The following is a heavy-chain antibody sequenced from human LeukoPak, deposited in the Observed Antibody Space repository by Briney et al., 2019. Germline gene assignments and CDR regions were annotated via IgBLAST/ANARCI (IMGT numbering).Heavy chain of an antibody. J-gene: IGHJ4*02. V-gene: IGHV3-66*01. Sequence: GGSLRLSCEASGISISDNHMTWIRQAPGKGLEWVSAIYSGGSIYYADSVKGRFTISRDESKNTVYLQMDSLRAEDSALYFCARDPRTYYGSGSPDNWGQGIRVTVSS. CDR2: IYSGGSI. CDR3: ARDPRTYYGSGSPDN. CDR1: GISISDNH. D-gene: IGHD3-10*01.